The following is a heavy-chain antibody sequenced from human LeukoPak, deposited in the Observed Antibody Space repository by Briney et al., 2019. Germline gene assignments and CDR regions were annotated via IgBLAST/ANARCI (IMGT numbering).Heavy chain of an antibody. CDR1: GFTFSSYA. D-gene: IGHD2-21*01. V-gene: IGHV3-23*01. CDR3: TKAGLRGDDFHAKLSDY. Sequence: GSSLRLSCAASGFTFSSYAMSWVRQAPGKGLEWVSTISDSGYYTYYADSVKGRFTISRDNSKNTLHLQMNSLRGEDTAVYYCTKAGLRGDDFHAKLSDYWGQGTLVTVSS. CDR2: ISDSGYYT. J-gene: IGHJ4*02.